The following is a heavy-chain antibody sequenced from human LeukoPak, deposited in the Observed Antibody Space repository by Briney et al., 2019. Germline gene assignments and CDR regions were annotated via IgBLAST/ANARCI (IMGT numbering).Heavy chain of an antibody. CDR2: INPNSGGT. Sequence: ASVKVSCKASGYTFTGYYMHWVRQAPGQGLEWMGWINPNSGGTNCAQKFQGRVTMTRDTSISTAYMELSRLRSDDTAVYYCARGYYGSGSYYKWGWFDPWGQGTLVTVSS. J-gene: IGHJ5*02. D-gene: IGHD3-10*01. V-gene: IGHV1-2*02. CDR3: ARGYYGSGSYYKWGWFDP. CDR1: GYTFTGYY.